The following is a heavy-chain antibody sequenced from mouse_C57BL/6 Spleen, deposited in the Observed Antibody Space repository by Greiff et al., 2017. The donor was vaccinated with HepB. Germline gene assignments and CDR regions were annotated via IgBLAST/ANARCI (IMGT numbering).Heavy chain of an antibody. D-gene: IGHD1-1*01. Sequence: EVKVVESEGGLVQPGSSMKLSCTASGFTFSDYYMAWVRQVPEKGLEWVAHINYDGSSTYYLDSLKSRFIISRDNAKNILYLQMSRLKSEDTATYYCARDYYYGSSYDYAMDYWGQGTSVTVSS. CDR1: GFTFSDYY. CDR3: ARDYYYGSSYDYAMDY. CDR2: INYDGSST. V-gene: IGHV5-16*01. J-gene: IGHJ4*01.